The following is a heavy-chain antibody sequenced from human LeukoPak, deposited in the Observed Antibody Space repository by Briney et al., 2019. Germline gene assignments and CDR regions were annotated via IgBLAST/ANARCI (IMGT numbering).Heavy chain of an antibody. V-gene: IGHV4-59*01. CDR3: ARDLGGNYGMDV. CDR2: IYYSGST. J-gene: IGHJ6*02. Sequence: SETLSLTCTVSGGSISSYYWSWIRQPPGKGLEWIGYIYYSGSTNYNPSLKSRVTISVDTYKNQFSLKLSSVTAADMAVYYCARDLGGNYGMDVWGQGTTVTVSS. CDR1: GGSISSYY. D-gene: IGHD1-26*01.